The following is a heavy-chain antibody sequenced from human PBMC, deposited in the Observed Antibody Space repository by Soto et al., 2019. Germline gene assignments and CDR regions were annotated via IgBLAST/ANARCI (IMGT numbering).Heavy chain of an antibody. J-gene: IGHJ5*02. V-gene: IGHV4-31*03. CDR3: ARARRSSPQGSYNWFDP. Sequence: PSETLSLTCTASGGSISSGGYYWSWIRQHPGKGLEWIGYIYYSGSTYYNPSLKSRVTISVDTSKNQFSLKLSSVTAADTAVYYCARARRSSPQGSYNWFDPWGQGTLVTVSS. CDR1: GGSISSGGYY. CDR2: IYYSGST. D-gene: IGHD2-2*01.